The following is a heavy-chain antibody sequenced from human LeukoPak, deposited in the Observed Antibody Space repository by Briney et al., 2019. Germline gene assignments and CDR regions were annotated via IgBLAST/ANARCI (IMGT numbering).Heavy chain of an antibody. V-gene: IGHV3-74*01. CDR2: ISSDGNTT. CDR3: VRSGYYFDSSGYYMADY. D-gene: IGHD3-22*01. J-gene: IGHJ4*02. CDR1: GFSFRSYW. Sequence: GGSQRLSCAASGFSFRSYWMHWVRQLPGKGLVWVSRISSDGNTTGYAGSVKGRFTISRDNAKNTLFLQMNSLRAEDTAVYYCVRSGYYFDSSGYYMADYWGQGTLVTVSS.